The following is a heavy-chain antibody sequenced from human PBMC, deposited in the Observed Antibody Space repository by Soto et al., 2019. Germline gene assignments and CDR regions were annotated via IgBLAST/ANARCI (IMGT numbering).Heavy chain of an antibody. J-gene: IGHJ4*02. CDR1: GGTFSSYS. V-gene: IGHV1-69*13. CDR3: AAAHCSGGSCYPGPGY. Sequence: SVKVSCKASGGTFSSYSISWVRQAPGQGLEWMGGIIPIFGTANYAQKFQGRVTITADESTSTAYMELSSLRFEDTAVYYCAAAHCSGGSCYPGPGYWGQGTLVTVS. CDR2: IIPIFGTA. D-gene: IGHD2-15*01.